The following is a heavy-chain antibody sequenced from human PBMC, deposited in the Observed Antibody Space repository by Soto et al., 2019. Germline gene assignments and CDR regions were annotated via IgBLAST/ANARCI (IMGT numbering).Heavy chain of an antibody. D-gene: IGHD3-10*01. CDR3: AREYYGSGI. J-gene: IGHJ4*02. V-gene: IGHV3-74*01. CDR1: GFTFSAYW. CDR2: INSDGTIT. Sequence: EVQLVESGGALIQPGGSLRISCAASGFTFSAYWMFWVRQAPGKGLVWLSRINSDGTITDYADSVRGRFTISRDNAENTLYLQLNSPRADDTAVYYCAREYYGSGIWGQGTLVTVSS.